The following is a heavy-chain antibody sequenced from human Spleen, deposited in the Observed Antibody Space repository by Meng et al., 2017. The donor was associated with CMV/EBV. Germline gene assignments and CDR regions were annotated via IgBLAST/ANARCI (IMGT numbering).Heavy chain of an antibody. V-gene: IGHV3-21*01. CDR1: GFTFSTCG. CDR3: VRADPTKKSSSTSCLDY. Sequence: GESLKISCAASGFTFSTCGMYWVRQAPGKGLEWVSSISSSSSYIYYADSVKGRFTISRDNAKNSLYPQMNSLRAEDTAVYYCVRADPTKKSSSTSCLDYWGQGTLVTVSS. CDR2: ISSSSSYI. D-gene: IGHD2-2*01. J-gene: IGHJ4*02.